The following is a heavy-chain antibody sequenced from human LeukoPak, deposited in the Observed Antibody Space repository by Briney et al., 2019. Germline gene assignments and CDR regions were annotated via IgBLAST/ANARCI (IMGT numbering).Heavy chain of an antibody. J-gene: IGHJ4*02. Sequence: PSETLSLTCTVSGGSISGSSYFWGWIRQPPGKGLEWIGSIYYSGSTYYNPSLKSRVTISVDTSKNQFSLKLSSVTAADTAVYYCARDRVLRYFDYWGQGTLVTVSS. CDR2: IYYSGST. CDR1: GGSISGSSYF. CDR3: ARDRVLRYFDY. D-gene: IGHD3-3*01. V-gene: IGHV4-39*07.